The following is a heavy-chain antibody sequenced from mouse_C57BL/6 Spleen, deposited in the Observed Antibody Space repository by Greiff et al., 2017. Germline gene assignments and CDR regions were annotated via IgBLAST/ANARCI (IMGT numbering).Heavy chain of an antibody. D-gene: IGHD1-1*01. Sequence: QVQLQQPGAELVMPGASVKLSCKASGYTFTSYWMHWVKQRPGQGLEWIGEIDPSDSYTNYNQKLKGKSTLTVDKSSSTAYMQLSSLTSEDSAVYYCATDYYGSSYWFAYWGQGTLVTVSA. V-gene: IGHV1-69*01. J-gene: IGHJ3*01. CDR2: IDPSDSYT. CDR1: GYTFTSYW. CDR3: ATDYYGSSYWFAY.